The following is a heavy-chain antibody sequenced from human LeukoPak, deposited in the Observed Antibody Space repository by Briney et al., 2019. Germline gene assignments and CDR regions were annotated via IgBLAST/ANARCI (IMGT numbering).Heavy chain of an antibody. J-gene: IGHJ4*02. D-gene: IGHD2-15*01. CDR3: AKDSSLGYCSGGSCYYFDY. CDR2: ISWNSGSI. CDR1: GFTFSSYA. V-gene: IGHV3-9*01. Sequence: LRLSCAASGFTFSSYAMSWVRQAPGKGLEWVSGISWNSGSIGYADSVKGRFTISRDNAKNSLYLQMNSLRAEDTALYYCAKDSSLGYCSGGSCYYFDYWGQGTLVTVSS.